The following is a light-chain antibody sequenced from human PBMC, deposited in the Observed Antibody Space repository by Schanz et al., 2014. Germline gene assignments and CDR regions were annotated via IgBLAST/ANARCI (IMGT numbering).Light chain of an antibody. CDR1: RSNIGADYD. J-gene: IGLJ2*01. V-gene: IGLV1-40*01. CDR2: GNN. CDR3: AAWDDSLGGPV. Sequence: QSVLTQPPSVSGAPGQRVTISCAGSRSNIGADYDVHWYQQFPGTAPKLLIYGNNNRPSGVPDRFSGSKSGTSASLAISGLQSEDESDYYCAAWDDSLGGPVFGGGTKLTVL.